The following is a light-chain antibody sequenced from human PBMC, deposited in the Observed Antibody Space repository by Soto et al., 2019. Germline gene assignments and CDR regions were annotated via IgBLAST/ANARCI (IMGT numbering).Light chain of an antibody. CDR2: AAS. J-gene: IGKJ2*01. CDR3: LQHNTYPHT. Sequence: DTQMTQSPSAMSASDGDRVTITCRASRGITNYVAWFQQKPGQVPKRLIYAASSLHRGVPSRFSGSGSGTEFTLTISSLQPEDFATYFCLQHNTYPHTFGQGTKLEIK. CDR1: RGITNY. V-gene: IGKV1-17*03.